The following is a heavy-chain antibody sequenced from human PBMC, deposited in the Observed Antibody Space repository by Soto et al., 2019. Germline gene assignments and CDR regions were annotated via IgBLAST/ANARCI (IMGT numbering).Heavy chain of an antibody. CDR2: IFYSGST. V-gene: IGHV4-61*01. D-gene: IGHD3-10*01. CDR1: GGSVTTTTYY. CDR3: ARALWFGELYIDY. Sequence: SETLSLTCTVSGGSVTTTTYYWSWIRQPPGKPLEWIGYIFYSGSTNSNPSLKSRVTISLDTAKNQFSLKLSSVTVADTAVYYCARALWFGELYIDYWAQGTLVTVSS. J-gene: IGHJ4*02.